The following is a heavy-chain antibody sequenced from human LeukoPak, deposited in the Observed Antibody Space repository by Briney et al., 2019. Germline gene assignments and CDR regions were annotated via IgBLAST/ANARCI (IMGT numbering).Heavy chain of an antibody. D-gene: IGHD3-10*01. J-gene: IGHJ6*02. Sequence: PGGSLRLSCAASGFTFSSYAMSWVRQAPGKGLEWVSAISGSGGSTYYADSVKGRFTISRDNSKNTLYLQMNSLRAEDTAVYYCAKGTEVRGVTLYYYYYGMDVWGQGTTVAVPS. CDR3: AKGTEVRGVTLYYYYYGMDV. CDR1: GFTFSSYA. V-gene: IGHV3-23*01. CDR2: ISGSGGST.